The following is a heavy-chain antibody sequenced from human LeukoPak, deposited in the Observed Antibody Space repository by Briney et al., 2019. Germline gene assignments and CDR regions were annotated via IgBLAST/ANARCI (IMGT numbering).Heavy chain of an antibody. CDR1: GGSISSYY. Sequence: PSETLSLTCTVSGGSISSYYWSWIRQPPGKGLEWIGEINHSGSTYYKPSLKSRVTISVDTSKNQFSLKLSSVTAADTAVYYCAREYCSITSCYGYFDYWGQGTLVTVSS. J-gene: IGHJ4*02. CDR3: AREYCSITSCYGYFDY. CDR2: INHSGST. D-gene: IGHD2-2*01. V-gene: IGHV4-34*01.